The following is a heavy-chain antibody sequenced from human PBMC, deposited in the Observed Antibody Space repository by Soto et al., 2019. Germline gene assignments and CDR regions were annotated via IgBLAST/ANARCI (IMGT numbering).Heavy chain of an antibody. Sequence: GGSLRLSCAASGCTFSSYAMNWVRQAPGKGLEWVSVIYTGGSTYYADSVKGRFTFSRDNSKNTLYLQMNSLRAEDTAVYYCSRAKYGDLDYWGQGTLVTVSS. CDR1: GCTFSSYA. J-gene: IGHJ4*02. D-gene: IGHD4-17*01. V-gene: IGHV3-53*01. CDR3: SRAKYGDLDY. CDR2: IYTGGST.